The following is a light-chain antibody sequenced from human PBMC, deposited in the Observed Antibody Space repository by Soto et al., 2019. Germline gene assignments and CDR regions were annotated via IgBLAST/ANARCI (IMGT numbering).Light chain of an antibody. CDR3: QQYGSSPGT. CDR2: GAS. J-gene: IGKJ3*01. Sequence: EIVLTQSPGTLSLAPGERANLSCRASQSVSSSYLAWYQQKPGQAPRLLIYGASSRATGIPDRFSGSGSGTDFTLTISRLEPEDFAVYYCQQYGSSPGTFGPGNKVDIK. CDR1: QSVSSSY. V-gene: IGKV3-20*01.